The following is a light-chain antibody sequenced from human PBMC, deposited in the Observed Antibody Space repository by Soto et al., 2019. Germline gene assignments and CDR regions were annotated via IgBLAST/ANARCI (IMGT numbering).Light chain of an antibody. J-gene: IGKJ1*01. V-gene: IGKV4-1*01. CDR2: WAS. CDR3: QQYYTTPVT. Sequence: DIVMTQSPDSLAVSLGERATINCKSSQTVLHGSNYLAWYQQKPGQPPKLLIYWASTRASGVPDRFSGSGSGTDFTLTISSLQAEDVAVYYCQQYYTTPVTFGQGTKVEIK. CDR1: QTVLHGSNY.